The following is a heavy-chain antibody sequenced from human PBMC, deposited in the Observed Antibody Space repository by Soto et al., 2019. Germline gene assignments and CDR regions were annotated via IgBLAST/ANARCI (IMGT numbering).Heavy chain of an antibody. CDR3: ARSWGVHRVIDY. CDR2: ISPNSGGT. CDR1: GYTFTAYY. J-gene: IGHJ4*02. D-gene: IGHD2-8*01. V-gene: IGHV1-2*04. Sequence: QVQLVQSGPEVKKPGASVRVSCKASGYTFTAYYIHWVRQAPGHGLEWMGFISPNSGGTQFAPKFQGLVTMTGDTSLSTVYMDLSRLRSDDTAVYYCARSWGVHRVIDYWGQGTLVTVSS.